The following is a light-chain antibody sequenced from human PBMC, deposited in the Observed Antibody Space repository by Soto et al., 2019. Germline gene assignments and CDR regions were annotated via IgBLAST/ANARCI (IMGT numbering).Light chain of an antibody. CDR2: DAS. CDR1: RSVSSY. J-gene: IGKJ5*01. CDR3: QQRSNWPIP. Sequence: EVVVTHSTGTLSLSPGESATLSCRATRSVSSYLAWYQQKPGQAPRLLIYDASSRPTDIPARFSGSGSGTDFTLTISSLEPEDFALYYCQQRSNWPIPFGQGTRLEIK. V-gene: IGKV3-11*01.